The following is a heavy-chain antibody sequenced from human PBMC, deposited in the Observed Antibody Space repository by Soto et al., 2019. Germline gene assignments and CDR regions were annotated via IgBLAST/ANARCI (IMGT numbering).Heavy chain of an antibody. CDR3: VRGAWGDFWSGDYSSFDY. CDR1: GVTFSSYA. V-gene: IGHV1-69*01. J-gene: IGHJ4*01. CDR2: IIPIFGTA. D-gene: IGHD3-3*01. Sequence: PVKVSWKASGVTFSSYAISWVRQAPGQGVEWMGGIIPIFGTANDAQHFLGRVTITADEGTSTACMWLSSLISEDKAVYDFVRGAWGDFWSGDYSSFDYWG.